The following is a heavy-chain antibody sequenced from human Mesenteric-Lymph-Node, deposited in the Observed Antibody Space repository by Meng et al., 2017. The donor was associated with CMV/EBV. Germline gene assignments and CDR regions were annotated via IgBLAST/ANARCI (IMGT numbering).Heavy chain of an antibody. J-gene: IGHJ4*02. Sequence: SGFTFSDYYMTWIRQAPGKGLEWISYISGSTTYINYADSVKGRFTVSRDNAKNSLYLQMNSLRAEDTAVYYCARGSGAGSYAPFDNWGQGTLVTVSS. D-gene: IGHD3-10*01. CDR2: ISGSTTYI. V-gene: IGHV3-11*06. CDR3: ARGSGAGSYAPFDN. CDR1: GFTFSDYY.